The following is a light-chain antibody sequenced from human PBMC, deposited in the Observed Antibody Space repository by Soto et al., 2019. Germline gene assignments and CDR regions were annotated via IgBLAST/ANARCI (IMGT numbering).Light chain of an antibody. J-gene: IGLJ1*01. CDR1: SSDVGSYNH. CDR2: EVT. Sequence: QSALTQPASVSGSPGQSITISCSGTSSDVGSYNHVAWYQQFPGKTPKLIIYEVTYRPSGVSHRFSASKSGNTASLTISGLQAEDEADYYCISYTGTSTSYVVGTGTKVTVL. V-gene: IGLV2-14*01. CDR3: ISYTGTSTSYV.